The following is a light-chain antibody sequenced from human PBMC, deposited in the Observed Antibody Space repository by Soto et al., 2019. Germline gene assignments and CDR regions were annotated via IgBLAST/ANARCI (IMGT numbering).Light chain of an antibody. J-gene: IGLJ1*01. Sequence: QSVLTQPASVSGSPGQSITISCTGTSSDVGGYNYVSWYQQHPGKAPKIIIFEVSNRPSGVSNRFSGSKSGNTASLTISGLQAEDEADYYCTSYRSSNARVFGTGTKLTVL. CDR2: EVS. CDR1: SSDVGGYNY. CDR3: TSYRSSNARV. V-gene: IGLV2-14*01.